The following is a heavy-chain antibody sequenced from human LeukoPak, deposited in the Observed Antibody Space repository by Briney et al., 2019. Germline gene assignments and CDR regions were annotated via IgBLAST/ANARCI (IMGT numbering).Heavy chain of an antibody. J-gene: IGHJ6*02. D-gene: IGHD5-12*01. CDR3: ARVGYSGYDYGMDV. CDR1: GFTFSSYA. Sequence: GGSLRLSCAASGFTFSSYAMSWVRQAPGKGLEWVSAISGSGGSTYYADSVKGRFTISRDNSKNTLYLQMNSLRAEDTAVYYCARVGYSGYDYGMDVWGQGTTVTVSS. CDR2: ISGSGGST. V-gene: IGHV3-23*01.